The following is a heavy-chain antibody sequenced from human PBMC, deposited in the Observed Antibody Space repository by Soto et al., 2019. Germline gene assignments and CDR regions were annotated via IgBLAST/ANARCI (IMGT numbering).Heavy chain of an antibody. CDR3: ARDQILGEYAVRGVIQEYYFDY. Sequence: EVQLVESGGGLVKPGGSLRLSCAASGFTFSSYSMNWVRQAPGKGLEWVSSISSSSSYIYYSDSVKGRFTISRDNAKNSLYLQMNSLRAEDTAVYYCARDQILGEYAVRGVIQEYYFDYWGQGPLVPVSS. CDR1: GFTFSSYS. V-gene: IGHV3-21*01. J-gene: IGHJ4*02. CDR2: ISSSSSYI. D-gene: IGHD3-10*01.